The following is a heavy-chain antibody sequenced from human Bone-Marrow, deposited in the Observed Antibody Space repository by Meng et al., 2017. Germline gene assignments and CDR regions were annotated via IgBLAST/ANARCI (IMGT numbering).Heavy chain of an antibody. V-gene: IGHV4-34*01. CDR2: INQSGST. D-gene: IGHD1-1*01. J-gene: IGHJ5*02. CDR3: ARDNLKDWFDP. CDR1: GGSFSGYS. Sequence: QVQLQQWGAGLLRPSETLSLTCAVYGGSFSGYSWSWIRQPPGKGLEWIGEINQSGSTNYNPSLKSRVTISVDTSKNQFSLNLRSVTAADTAVYYCARDNLKDWFDPWGQGTLVTVSS.